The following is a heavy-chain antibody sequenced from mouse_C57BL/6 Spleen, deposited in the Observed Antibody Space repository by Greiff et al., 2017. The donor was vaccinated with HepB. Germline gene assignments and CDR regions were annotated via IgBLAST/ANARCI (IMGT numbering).Heavy chain of an antibody. V-gene: IGHV1-50*01. J-gene: IGHJ1*03. D-gene: IGHD1-1*01. CDR2: IDPSDSYT. CDR3: TRRDYYGSSPWYFDV. CDR1: GYTFTSYW. Sequence: QVQLQQPGAELVKPGASVKLSCKASGYTFTSYWMQWVNQRPGQGLEWIGEIDPSDSYTNYNQKFKGKATLTVDTSSSTAYMQLSSLTSEDSAVYYCTRRDYYGSSPWYFDVWGTGTTVTVSS.